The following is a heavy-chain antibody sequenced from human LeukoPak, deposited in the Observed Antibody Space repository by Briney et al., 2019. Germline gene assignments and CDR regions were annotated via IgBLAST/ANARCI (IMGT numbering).Heavy chain of an antibody. CDR1: GFTFSSYW. Sequence: GESLRLSCAASGFTFSSYWMSWVRQAPGKGLEWVANIKQDGSEKYYVDSVKGRFTISRDNAKNSLYLQMNSLRAEDTAVYYCAREGQQLSYYYYYMDVWGKGTTVTVSS. D-gene: IGHD6-13*01. CDR2: IKQDGSEK. J-gene: IGHJ6*03. CDR3: AREGQQLSYYYYYMDV. V-gene: IGHV3-7*01.